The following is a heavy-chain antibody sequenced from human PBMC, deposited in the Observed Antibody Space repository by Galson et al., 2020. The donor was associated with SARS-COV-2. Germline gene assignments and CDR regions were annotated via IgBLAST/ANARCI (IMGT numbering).Heavy chain of an antibody. CDR2: IYYSGST. V-gene: IGHV4-39*01. D-gene: IGHD2-21*01. CDR1: GGSISSSSYY. CDR3: ARHWSGDIVVTPNWFDP. Sequence: SETLSLTCTVSGGSISSSSYYWGWIRQPPGKGLEWIGSIYYSGSTYYNPSLKSRVTISVDTSKNQFSLKLSSVTAADTAVYYCARHWSGDIVVTPNWFDPWGQGTLVTVSS. J-gene: IGHJ5*02.